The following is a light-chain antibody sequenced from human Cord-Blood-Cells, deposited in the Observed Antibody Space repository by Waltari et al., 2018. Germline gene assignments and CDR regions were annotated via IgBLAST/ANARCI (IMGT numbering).Light chain of an antibody. Sequence: EIVLTQSPATLSLSPGDRATLSCRASQSVSSYLAWYQQKPGQAPRLLIYDASNRATGIPARFSGSWSGTDYTLTISSLEPEDFAVYYCQQRSNWPTTFGQGTKVEIK. J-gene: IGKJ1*01. CDR2: DAS. CDR3: QQRSNWPTT. V-gene: IGKV3-11*01. CDR1: QSVSSY.